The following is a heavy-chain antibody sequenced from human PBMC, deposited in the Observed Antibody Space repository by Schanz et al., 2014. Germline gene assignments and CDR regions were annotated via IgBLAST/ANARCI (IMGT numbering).Heavy chain of an antibody. V-gene: IGHV3-21*01. J-gene: IGHJ5*02. CDR1: GFSLDIFA. CDR3: ARPALWFGDNCFDP. D-gene: IGHD3-10*01. Sequence: EVQLLESGGGLVEPGGSLRLSCATSGFSLDIFAVNWVRQAPGKGLEWVSSISTSGTYMYIADSLKGRLTISRDDAKKSMYLQMNNLRAEDTAVYYCARPALWFGDNCFDPWGQGTLVTVSS. CDR2: ISTSGTYM.